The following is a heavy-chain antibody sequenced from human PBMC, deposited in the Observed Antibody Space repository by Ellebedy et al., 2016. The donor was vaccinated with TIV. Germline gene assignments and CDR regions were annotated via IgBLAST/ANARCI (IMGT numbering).Heavy chain of an antibody. D-gene: IGHD4-11*01. CDR2: ISHSGST. CDR3: ARLHSNYGKGPFDY. Sequence: SETLSLXXAVYGGSFSGHYWSWIRQPPGKGLEWIGDISHSGSTNYNPSLKSRVTISLDTSKNQFSLNLSSVTAADTAVYYCARLHSNYGKGPFDYWGQGTLVTVSS. CDR1: GGSFSGHY. J-gene: IGHJ4*02. V-gene: IGHV4-34*01.